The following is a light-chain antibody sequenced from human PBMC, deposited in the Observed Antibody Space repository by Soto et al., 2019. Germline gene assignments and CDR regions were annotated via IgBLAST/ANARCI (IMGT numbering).Light chain of an antibody. CDR2: TYN. CDR1: GSNIGSNT. V-gene: IGLV1-44*01. Sequence: QSVLTQPPSASGTPGQRVTISCSGSGSNIGSNTVNWYQQLPGTAPKLLIYTYNQRPSGVPDRFSGSKSGTSASLAISGLHSDDEADYYCAAWDDSLNGVLFGGGTKLTVL. J-gene: IGLJ2*01. CDR3: AAWDDSLNGVL.